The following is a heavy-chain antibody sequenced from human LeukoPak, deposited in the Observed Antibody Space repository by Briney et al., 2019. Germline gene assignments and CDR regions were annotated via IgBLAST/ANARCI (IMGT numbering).Heavy chain of an antibody. CDR2: ISTYNGNT. J-gene: IGHJ4*02. Sequence: ASVKVSCKASGYTFTSYGISWVRQAPGQGLEWMGWISTYNGNTNYAQKLQGRVTMTRDTSTSTAYMELRSLISDDTAVYYCARGGDSSGLNRFAYWGQGTLVTVSS. D-gene: IGHD3-22*01. CDR1: GYTFTSYG. V-gene: IGHV1-18*01. CDR3: ARGGDSSGLNRFAY.